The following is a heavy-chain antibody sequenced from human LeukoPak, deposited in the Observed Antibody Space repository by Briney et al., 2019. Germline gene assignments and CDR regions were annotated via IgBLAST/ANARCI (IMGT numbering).Heavy chain of an antibody. J-gene: IGHJ4*02. D-gene: IGHD5-24*01. Sequence: GSLRLSCAASGFTFSSYAMHWVRQAPGKGLEWVAVISYDGSNKHYADSVKGRFTISRDNSKNTLYLQMNSLRTEDTAVYYCARAPRWLPGAYFDYWGQGTLVTVSS. CDR2: ISYDGSNK. CDR3: ARAPRWLPGAYFDY. V-gene: IGHV3-30*04. CDR1: GFTFSSYA.